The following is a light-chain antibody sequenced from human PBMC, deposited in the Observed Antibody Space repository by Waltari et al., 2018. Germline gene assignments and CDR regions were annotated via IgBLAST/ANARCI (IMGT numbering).Light chain of an antibody. CDR3: QQYFVYPYT. Sequence: AIRMTQSPSSLAASTGDRVTITCRASQDISGSLAWYQQKPGKAPNPLAYASSTAQTGVPSRFIGSGSGTAFTLTIDCLQSEDFATYYCQQYFVYPYTFGQGTKLEIK. J-gene: IGKJ2*01. V-gene: IGKV1-8*01. CDR1: QDISGS. CDR2: ASS.